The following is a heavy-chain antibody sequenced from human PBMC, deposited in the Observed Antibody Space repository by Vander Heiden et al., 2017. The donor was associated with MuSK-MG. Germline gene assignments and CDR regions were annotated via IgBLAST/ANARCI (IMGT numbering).Heavy chain of an antibody. CDR2: MNPNSGNT. Sequence: QVQLVQTGAEVKKPGASVKVSCTASGYTFTSYDINWVRQATGQGLEWMGWMNPNSGNTGYAQRFQGRVTMTRNTSITTAYMELSSLRSEDTAVYYGARGAIQLPNWGQGTLVTVSS. D-gene: IGHD5-18*01. CDR3: ARGAIQLPN. CDR1: GYTFTSYD. J-gene: IGHJ4*02. V-gene: IGHV1-8*01.